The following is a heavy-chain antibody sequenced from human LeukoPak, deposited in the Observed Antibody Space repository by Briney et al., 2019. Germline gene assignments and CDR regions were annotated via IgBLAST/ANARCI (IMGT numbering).Heavy chain of an antibody. D-gene: IGHD1-1*01. CDR1: GFTFSDNY. Sequence: GGSLRLSCAASGFTFSDNYMTWVRQAPGKGLEWPSYISGNGGVIQYADSVKGRSTISRDNAKNLLYLQMDSLRVEDTAIYYCARDPRTVRIWGQGTLVTVSS. CDR3: ARDPRTVRI. J-gene: IGHJ4*02. V-gene: IGHV3-11*04. CDR2: ISGNGGVI.